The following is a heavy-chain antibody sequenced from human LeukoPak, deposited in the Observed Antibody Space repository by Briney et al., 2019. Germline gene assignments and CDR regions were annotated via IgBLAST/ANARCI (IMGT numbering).Heavy chain of an antibody. J-gene: IGHJ4*02. Sequence: GGSLRLSCAASGFTFSSYGMHWVRQAPGKGLEWVAVISYDGSNKYYADSVKGRFTISRDNSKNTLYLQMNSLRAEDTAVYYCAEDSGGSYFAYWGQGTLVTVSS. CDR1: GFTFSSYG. V-gene: IGHV3-30*18. D-gene: IGHD1-26*01. CDR2: ISYDGSNK. CDR3: AEDSGGSYFAY.